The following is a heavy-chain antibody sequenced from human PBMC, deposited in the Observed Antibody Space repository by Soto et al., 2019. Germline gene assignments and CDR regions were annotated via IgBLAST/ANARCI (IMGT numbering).Heavy chain of an antibody. CDR3: ARVPGP. CDR1: GDSISRSYW. D-gene: IGHD2-2*01. V-gene: IGHV4-4*02. J-gene: IGHJ5*02. Sequence: SETLSLTCAVSGDSISRSYWWSWVRQLPGKGLEWIGEIYHSGSTIYNPSLQSRVTLSVDKSKNEFSLKMSSVTAADTAVYYCARVPGPWGQGTLVTVSS. CDR2: IYHSGST.